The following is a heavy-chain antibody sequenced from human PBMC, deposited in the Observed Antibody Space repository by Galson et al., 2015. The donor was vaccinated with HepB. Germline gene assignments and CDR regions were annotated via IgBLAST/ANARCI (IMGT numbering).Heavy chain of an antibody. CDR3: AKEGPGIAAAGTPHAFDI. Sequence: SLRLSCAASGFTFSSYGMHWVRQAPGKGLEWVAVISYDGSNKYYADSVKGRFTISRDNSKNTLYLQMNSLRAEDTAVYYCAKEGPGIAAAGTPHAFDIWGQGTMVTVSS. CDR2: ISYDGSNK. D-gene: IGHD6-13*01. CDR1: GFTFSSYG. J-gene: IGHJ3*02. V-gene: IGHV3-30*18.